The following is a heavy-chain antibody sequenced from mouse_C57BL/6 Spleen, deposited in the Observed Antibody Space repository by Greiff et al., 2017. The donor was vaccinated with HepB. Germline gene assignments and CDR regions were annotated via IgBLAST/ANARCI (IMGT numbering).Heavy chain of an antibody. CDR1: GYTFTSYW. CDR3: AIKLGLIIDY. CDR2: IYPSDSET. Sequence: VQLQQPGAELVRPGSSVKLSCKASGYTFTSYWMDWVKQRPGQGLEWIGNIYPSDSETHYNQKFKDKATLTVDKSSSTAYMQLSSLTSEDSAVYYCAIKLGLIIDYWGQGTTLTVSS. V-gene: IGHV1-61*01. J-gene: IGHJ2*01. D-gene: IGHD4-1*01.